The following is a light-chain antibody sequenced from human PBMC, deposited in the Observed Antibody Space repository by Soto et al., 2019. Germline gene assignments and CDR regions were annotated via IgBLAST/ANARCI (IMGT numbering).Light chain of an antibody. CDR1: SSDVGGYNY. Sequence: QSALTQPPSGSGSPGQSVTISCTGTSSDVGGYNYVSWYQQHPGKAPKLMIYEVSKRPSGVPDRFSGSKSGDTASLTVSGLQADDEADYYCSSYAGSNNLVFGGGTKLTVL. J-gene: IGLJ2*01. CDR2: EVS. CDR3: SSYAGSNNLV. V-gene: IGLV2-8*01.